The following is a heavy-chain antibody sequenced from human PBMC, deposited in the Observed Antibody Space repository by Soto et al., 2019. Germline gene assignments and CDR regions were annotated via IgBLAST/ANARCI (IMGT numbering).Heavy chain of an antibody. CDR1: GFTFSSYW. V-gene: IGHV3-74*01. CDR3: ARDQGADYDILTGYYHHHDAFDI. D-gene: IGHD3-9*01. J-gene: IGHJ3*02. Sequence: PGGSLRLSCAASGFTFSSYWMHWVRQAPGKGLVWVSRINTDGSDMTDADSVKGRFTISRDNAKNTLYLQMNSLRAEDTAVYYCARDQGADYDILTGYYHHHDAFDIWGQGTMVTVSS. CDR2: INTDGSDM.